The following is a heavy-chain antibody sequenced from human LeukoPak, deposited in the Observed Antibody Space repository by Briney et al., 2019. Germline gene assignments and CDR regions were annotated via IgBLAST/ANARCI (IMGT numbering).Heavy chain of an antibody. CDR1: GFTFSSYD. CDR3: ARQGGPYGDYDY. V-gene: IGHV3-13*01. CDR2: IGTAGDT. J-gene: IGHJ4*02. Sequence: PGGPLRLSCAASGFTFSSYDMHWVRQATGKGLEWVSAIGTAGDTYYPGSVKGRFTISRENAKNSLYLQMNSLRAGDTAVYYCARQGGPYGDYDYWGQGTLVTVSS. D-gene: IGHD4-17*01.